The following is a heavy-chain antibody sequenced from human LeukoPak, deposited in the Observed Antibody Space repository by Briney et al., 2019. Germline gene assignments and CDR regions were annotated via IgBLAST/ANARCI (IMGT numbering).Heavy chain of an antibody. CDR1: GFTFSSYS. D-gene: IGHD3-22*01. V-gene: IGHV3-21*01. J-gene: IGHJ4*02. CDR2: ISSSSSYI. CDR3: AKNYDSSGYYSYFDY. Sequence: PGGSLRLSCAASGFTFSSYSMNWVRQAPGKGLEWVSSISSSSSYIYYADLVKGRFTISRDNAKNSLYLQMNSLRAEDTAVYYCAKNYDSSGYYSYFDYWGQGTLVTVSS.